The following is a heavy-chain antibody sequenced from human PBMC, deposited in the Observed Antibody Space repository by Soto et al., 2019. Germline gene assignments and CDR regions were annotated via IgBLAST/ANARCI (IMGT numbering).Heavy chain of an antibody. J-gene: IGHJ4*02. D-gene: IGHD6-13*01. V-gene: IGHV1-46*01. CDR2: INPSGGST. CDR1: GYTFTSYY. CDR3: ARDPYSSSWPTQYYFDY. Sequence: GASVKVSCKASGYTFTSYYMHWVRQAPGRGLEWMGIINPSGGSTSYAQKFQGRVTMTRDTSTSTVYMELSSLRSEDTAVYYCARDPYSSSWPTQYYFDYWGQGTLVTVSS.